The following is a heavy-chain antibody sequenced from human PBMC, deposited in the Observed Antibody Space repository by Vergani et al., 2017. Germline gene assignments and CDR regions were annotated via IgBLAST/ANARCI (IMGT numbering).Heavy chain of an antibody. J-gene: IGHJ3*01. CDR1: GITFSHYS. CDR2: ISGNNDDV. Sequence: EVDLVESGGGLAQPGGSLRLSCEASGITFSHYSMNWVRQAPGKGLEWVSSISGNNDDVYYADSVKGRFTISRDNANNSLYLDMSSLRAEDTAVYYCVRDGRVSRTWGQGTLVAVSS. CDR3: VRDGRVSRT. V-gene: IGHV3-21*01. D-gene: IGHD2/OR15-2a*01.